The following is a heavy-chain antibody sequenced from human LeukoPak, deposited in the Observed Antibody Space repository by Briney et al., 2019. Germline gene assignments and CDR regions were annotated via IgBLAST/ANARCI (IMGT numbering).Heavy chain of an antibody. J-gene: IGHJ4*02. CDR3: AGVEMATITLDY. V-gene: IGHV4-59*01. D-gene: IGHD5-24*01. CDR2: IYYSGST. CDR1: GGSISSYY. Sequence: SETLSLTCTVSGGSISSYYWSWIRQPPGKGLEWIGHIYYSGSTNYNPSLKSRVTISVDTSKNQFSLKLSSVTAADTAVYYCAGVEMATITLDYWGQGTLVTVSS.